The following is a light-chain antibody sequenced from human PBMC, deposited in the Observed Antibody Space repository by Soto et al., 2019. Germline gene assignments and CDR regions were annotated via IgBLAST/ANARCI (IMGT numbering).Light chain of an antibody. V-gene: IGLV2-14*03. CDR2: DVS. Sequence: QSALTQPASVSGSPGQSITISCTGTSSDVGGYNYVSWYQQHPGKAPKLMIYDVSNRPSGVSDRFSGSRSGNTASLAISGLQAADEAHYFCSSYTCSSTLVIFGGGTKLTVL. CDR1: SSDVGGYNY. J-gene: IGLJ2*01. CDR3: SSYTCSSTLVI.